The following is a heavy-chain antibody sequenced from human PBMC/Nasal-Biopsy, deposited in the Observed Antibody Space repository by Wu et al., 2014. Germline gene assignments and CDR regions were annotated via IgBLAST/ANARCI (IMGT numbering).Heavy chain of an antibody. CDR2: ISAADYYI. V-gene: IGHV3-21*01. CDR3: ARLEGNSWFYFDY. D-gene: IGHD3-10*01. CDR1: GFTFSNYN. Sequence: ASGFTFSNYNMMWVRQAPGKGLEWVSSISAADYYIHYADSVKGRFTISRDNAKNSLSLQMNSLRAEDTALYYCARLEGNSWFYFDYWGQGTLVTVSS. J-gene: IGHJ4*02.